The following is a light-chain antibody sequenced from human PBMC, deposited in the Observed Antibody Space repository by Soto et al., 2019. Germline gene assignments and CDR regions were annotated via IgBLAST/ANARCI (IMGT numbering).Light chain of an antibody. CDR2: GIS. J-gene: IGKJ1*01. Sequence: LTQSLITLTLSKGERATLTCRAIQSHSGNYFACYQQKPGQAPRNLMYGISRRVTSIPDRFCGSGSVTDFSLIITCLVPEDFLVYYLQQYVCSSPRTFCQVTNVDIK. V-gene: IGKV3-20*01. CDR3: QQYVCSSPRT. CDR1: QSHSGNY.